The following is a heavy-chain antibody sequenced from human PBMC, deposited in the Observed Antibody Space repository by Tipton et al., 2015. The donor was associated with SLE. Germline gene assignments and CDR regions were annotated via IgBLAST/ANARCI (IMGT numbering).Heavy chain of an antibody. CDR3: ARVSQDMVVTGNWYFDL. CDR1: GGSISSGSYY. D-gene: IGHD5-12*01. J-gene: IGHJ2*01. Sequence: TLSLTCTVSGGSISSGSYYWTWIRQPAGKGLEWIGHVYTSGSTSYNPSLKSRVTISVDTSKNQFSLQLNSVTAADTAIYYCARVSQDMVVTGNWYFDLWGRGTLVTVSS. V-gene: IGHV4-61*09. CDR2: VYTSGST.